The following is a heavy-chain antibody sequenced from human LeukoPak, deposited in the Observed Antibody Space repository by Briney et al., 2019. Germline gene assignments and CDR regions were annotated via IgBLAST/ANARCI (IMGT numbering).Heavy chain of an antibody. V-gene: IGHV1-18*01. CDR2: ISAYNGNT. D-gene: IGHD2-15*01. Sequence: ASVTVSCKASGYTFTIYGISWVRQAPGQGRGWMGWISAYNGNTNYAQKLQGRVTMTPATSTSTAYMDLRSLRSDDTAVYYCARGSPIECSGGSCSTLPSGDYWGQGPLVTVSS. CDR3: ARGSPIECSGGSCSTLPSGDY. J-gene: IGHJ4*02. CDR1: GYTFTIYG.